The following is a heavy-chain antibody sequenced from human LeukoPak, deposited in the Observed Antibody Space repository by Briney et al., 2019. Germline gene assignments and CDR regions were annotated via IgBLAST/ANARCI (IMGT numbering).Heavy chain of an antibody. CDR3: ASRKLGNDY. CDR1: GYSISSSNW. Sequence: PSDTLSLTCAVSGYSISSSNWWGWIRQPPGKGLEWIGYIYYSGTIYSNPSLRSRVTMSVDTSKNQFSLRLNSVTAVDTAVYYCASRKLGNDYWGQGTLVTVSS. D-gene: IGHD7-27*01. CDR2: IYYSGTI. V-gene: IGHV4-28*05. J-gene: IGHJ4*02.